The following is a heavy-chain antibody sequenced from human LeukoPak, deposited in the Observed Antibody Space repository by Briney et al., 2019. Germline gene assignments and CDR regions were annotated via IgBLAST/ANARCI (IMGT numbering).Heavy chain of an antibody. Sequence: SETLSLTCTVSGGSISSSSYYWGWIRQPPGKGLEWIGSIYYSGSTYYNPSLKSRVTISVDTSKNQFSLKLSSVTAADTAVYYCARLGDRGYDSGADYWGQGTLVTVSS. V-gene: IGHV4-39*01. J-gene: IGHJ4*02. CDR1: GGSISSSSYY. D-gene: IGHD5-12*01. CDR3: ARLGDRGYDSGADY. CDR2: IYYSGST.